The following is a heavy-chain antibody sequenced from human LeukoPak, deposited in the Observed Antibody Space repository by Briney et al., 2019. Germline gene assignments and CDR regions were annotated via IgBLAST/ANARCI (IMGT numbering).Heavy chain of an antibody. J-gene: IGHJ6*03. CDR2: IRYDGSNK. CDR1: GFTFISYG. CDR3: AKDTVKVTTIRRVPHYMDV. V-gene: IGHV3-30*02. Sequence: GGSLRLSCAASGFTFISYGMHWVRQAPGKGLEWVTFIRYDGSNKYYADSVKGRFIISRDNSKNTLYLQMNSLRAEDTAVYYCAKDTVKVTTIRRVPHYMDVWGKGTTVTVSS. D-gene: IGHD5-12*01.